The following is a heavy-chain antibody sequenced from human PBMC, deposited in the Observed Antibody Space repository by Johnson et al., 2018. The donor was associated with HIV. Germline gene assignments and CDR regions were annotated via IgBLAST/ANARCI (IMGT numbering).Heavy chain of an antibody. J-gene: IGHJ3*02. D-gene: IGHD6-6*01. CDR3: ARDLVATSSSLAFDM. V-gene: IGHV3-73*01. Sequence: RSKANSYATAYAASVKGRFTVSRDNSKNTLYLQMNSLRPEDTAVYYCARDLVATSSSLAFDMWGQGTMVTVSS. CDR2: RSKANSYAT.